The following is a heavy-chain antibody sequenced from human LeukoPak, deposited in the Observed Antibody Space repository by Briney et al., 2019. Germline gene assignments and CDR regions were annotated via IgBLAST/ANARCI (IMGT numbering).Heavy chain of an antibody. CDR3: ARAKGHCGSTICPPDL. CDR2: ISGTTTTT. V-gene: IGHV3-48*04. J-gene: IGHJ2*01. D-gene: IGHD2-2*01. Sequence: GGSLRPSCAASEFSLRNSNMNWVRQAPGQGLQWISFISGTTTTTFYTDSVKGRFTISRDNSNNSLYLQMHSLRVGDTAVYYCARAKGHCGSTICPPDLWGRGTLVTVSS. CDR1: EFSLRNSN.